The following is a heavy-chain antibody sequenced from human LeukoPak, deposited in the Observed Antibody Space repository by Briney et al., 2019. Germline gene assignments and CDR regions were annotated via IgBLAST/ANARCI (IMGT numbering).Heavy chain of an antibody. V-gene: IGHV3-23*01. CDR2: ISGSGGST. CDR1: GFTFDDYA. J-gene: IGHJ4*02. CDR3: ANWVEGARPSLDY. Sequence: PGGSLRLSCAASGFTFDDYAMHWVRQAPGKGLGWVSAISGSGGSTYYADSVKGRFTISRDNSKNTIYLQMNSLRAEDTAVYYCANWVEGARPSLDYWGQGALVTVSS. D-gene: IGHD6-6*01.